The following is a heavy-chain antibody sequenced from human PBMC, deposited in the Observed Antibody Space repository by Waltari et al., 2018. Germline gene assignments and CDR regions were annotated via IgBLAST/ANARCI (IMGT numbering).Heavy chain of an antibody. Sequence: EVQLVESGGGLVQPGGSLRPSCAASGFIFGDHSMDWIRQAPGKGLEWVARTRDKANGHTTEYVASVKGRFTVSRDDSKNSLYLQMNSLKTEDTALYYCVRSKAGAGNFDYWGQGTLVTVSS. D-gene: IGHD1-26*01. J-gene: IGHJ4*02. CDR3: VRSKAGAGNFDY. V-gene: IGHV3-72*01. CDR2: TRDKANGHTT. CDR1: GFIFGDHS.